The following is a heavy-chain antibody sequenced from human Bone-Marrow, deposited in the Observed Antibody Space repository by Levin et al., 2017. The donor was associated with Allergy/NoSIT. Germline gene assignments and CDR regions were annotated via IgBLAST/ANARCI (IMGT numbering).Heavy chain of an antibody. V-gene: IGHV3-30*18. Sequence: GGSLRLSCAASGFTFSRFGMHWVRQAPGKGLECVATISYDGENKYYTDSVKGLFTISRDNSKNTLYLQMDSLRIEDTSMYYCAKESNVDTSMANWGQGTLVTVSP. CDR1: GFTFSRFG. D-gene: IGHD5-18*01. CDR3: AKESNVDTSMAN. J-gene: IGHJ4*02. CDR2: ISYDGENK.